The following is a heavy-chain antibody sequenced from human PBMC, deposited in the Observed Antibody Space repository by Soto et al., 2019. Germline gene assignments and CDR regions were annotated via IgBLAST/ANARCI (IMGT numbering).Heavy chain of an antibody. V-gene: IGHV6-1*01. CDR1: GDSVSSNSAA. CDR2: TYYRSKWYN. D-gene: IGHD3-3*01. J-gene: IGHJ6*03. CDR3: ARGLYYDFWSGYYTAPEAYYYFMDV. Sequence: PSQTLSLTCAISGDSVSSNSAAWNWIRQSPSRGLEWLGRTYYRSKWYNDYAVSVKSRITINPDTSKNQFSLQLNSVTPEDTAVYYCARGLYYDFWSGYYTAPEAYYYFMDVWSKGTTVTGSS.